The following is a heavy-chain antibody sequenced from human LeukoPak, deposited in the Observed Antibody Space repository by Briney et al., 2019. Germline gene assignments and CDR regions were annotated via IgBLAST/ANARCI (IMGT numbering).Heavy chain of an antibody. Sequence: SSETLSLTCAVYGGSFSGYSWSWICQPPGKGLEWIGEINHSVSTNYNPSLKSRVTISVDTSKNQFSLKLTSVTAADTAVYYCARVARWIYSNYGVWFDPWGQGTLVTVSS. V-gene: IGHV4-34*01. CDR1: GGSFSGYS. CDR3: ARVARWIYSNYGVWFDP. D-gene: IGHD4-11*01. CDR2: INHSVST. J-gene: IGHJ5*02.